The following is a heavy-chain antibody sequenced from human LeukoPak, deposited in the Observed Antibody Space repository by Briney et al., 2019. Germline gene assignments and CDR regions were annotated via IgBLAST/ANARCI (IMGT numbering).Heavy chain of an antibody. CDR1: AGSISNSGTY. V-gene: IGHV4-39*07. CDR3: ARLLNYYYYMDV. J-gene: IGHJ6*03. CDR2: IFYSGTS. Sequence: SETLSLTCTVSAGSISNSGTYWGWIRQPPGKGLEWIGNIFYSGTSYYNPSLKSRVSISIDTSKNQFSLKLSSVTAADTAVYYCARLLNYYYYMDVWGKGTTVTVSS.